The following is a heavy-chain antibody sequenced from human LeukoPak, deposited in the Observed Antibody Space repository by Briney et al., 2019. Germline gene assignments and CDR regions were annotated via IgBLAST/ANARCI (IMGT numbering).Heavy chain of an antibody. Sequence: PGGSLRLSCAASGLTFSSYAMHWVRQAPGKGLEWVAVISYGGSNKYYADSVKGRFTISRDNSKNTLYLQMNSLRAEDTAVYYCARVRHTAGTYDAFDIWGQGTMVTVSS. J-gene: IGHJ3*02. CDR1: GLTFSSYA. D-gene: IGHD5-18*01. V-gene: IGHV3-30-3*01. CDR2: ISYGGSNK. CDR3: ARVRHTAGTYDAFDI.